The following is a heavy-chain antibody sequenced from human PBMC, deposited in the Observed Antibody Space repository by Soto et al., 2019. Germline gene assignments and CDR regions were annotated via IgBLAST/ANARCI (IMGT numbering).Heavy chain of an antibody. J-gene: IGHJ5*02. D-gene: IGHD3-22*01. CDR2: IYYSGST. CDR3: ARDWYYYDSSGSTRVGWFDP. V-gene: IGHV4-59*01. CDR1: GGSISSYY. Sequence: SETLSLTCTVSGGSISSYYWSWIRQPPGKGLEWIGYIYYSGSTNYNPSLKSRVTISVDTSKNQFSLKLSSVTAADTAVYYCARDWYYYDSSGSTRVGWFDPWGQGTLVTVSS.